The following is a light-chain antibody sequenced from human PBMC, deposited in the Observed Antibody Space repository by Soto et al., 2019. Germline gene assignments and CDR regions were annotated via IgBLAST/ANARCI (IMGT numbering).Light chain of an antibody. CDR1: QSVSSS. CDR2: NAS. J-gene: IGKJ4*01. Sequence: EIVLTQSPATLSLSPGERATLLCRASQSVSSSLAWYQQKPGQPPRLLIYNASKRATGIPVRFSGSGSGTDLSLTISSLESEDFAVYYCHQRSNWPLTFGGGTKVAIK. CDR3: HQRSNWPLT. V-gene: IGKV3-11*01.